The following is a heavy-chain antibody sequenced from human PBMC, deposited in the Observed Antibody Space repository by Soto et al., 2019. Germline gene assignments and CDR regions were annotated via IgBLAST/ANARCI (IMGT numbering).Heavy chain of an antibody. J-gene: IGHJ5*02. D-gene: IGHD6-13*01. CDR2: IYYSGTT. Sequence: SETLSLTCAVSGYSISSSNWWGWIRQPPGKGLEWIGYIYYSGTTYYNPSLKSRVTMSVDTSKNQFSLKLSSVTAADTAVYYCARRGILGIAATWGQGTLVTVSS. CDR1: GYSISSSNW. CDR3: ARRGILGIAAT. V-gene: IGHV4-28*01.